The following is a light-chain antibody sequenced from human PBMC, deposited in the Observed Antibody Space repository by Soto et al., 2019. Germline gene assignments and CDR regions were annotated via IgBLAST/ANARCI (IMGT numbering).Light chain of an antibody. CDR3: QLHTTYPRP. J-gene: IGKJ1*01. CDR2: KAS. CDR1: QTVSSW. V-gene: IGKV1-5*03. Sequence: DIQITQSPSTLSGSLGDRVTITCRASQTVSSWLSWYQHKPGKAPKLLIYKASTLKSGVPSRFSGSGSGTEFTFTISSLQHEDFATYYCQLHTTYPRPFGQGTKVDI.